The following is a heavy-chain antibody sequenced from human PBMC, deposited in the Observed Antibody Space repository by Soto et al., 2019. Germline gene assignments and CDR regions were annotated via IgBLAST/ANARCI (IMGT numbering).Heavy chain of an antibody. V-gene: IGHV3-9*01. CDR3: AKDIANGNYYYYGMDV. Sequence: PGGSLRLSCAASGFTFDDYAMHWVRQAPGKGLEWVSGISWNSGSIGYADSVKGRFTISRDNAKNSLYLQMNSLRAEDTALYYCAKDIANGNYYYYGMDVWGQGTTVTVSS. D-gene: IGHD1-26*01. J-gene: IGHJ6*02. CDR2: ISWNSGSI. CDR1: GFTFDDYA.